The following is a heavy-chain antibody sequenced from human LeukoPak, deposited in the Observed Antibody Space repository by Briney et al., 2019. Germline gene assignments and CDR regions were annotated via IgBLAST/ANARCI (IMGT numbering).Heavy chain of an antibody. CDR1: GGSIRSGDYY. V-gene: IGHV4-30-4*01. D-gene: IGHD3-22*01. CDR2: IYYSGST. J-gene: IGHJ5*02. Sequence: SQTLPPTCTVSGGSIRSGDYYWSWIRQPPGKGLVWIAYIYYSGSTYYNPPLKSGVTMSADTSKNQLSLKLSSVTDADTAVYDCARPYYYDSRFDPWGQGILVTVSS. CDR3: ARPYYYDSRFDP.